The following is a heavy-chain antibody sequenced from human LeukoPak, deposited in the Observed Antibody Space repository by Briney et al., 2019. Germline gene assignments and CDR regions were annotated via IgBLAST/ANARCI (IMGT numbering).Heavy chain of an antibody. CDR1: GGSISSYY. D-gene: IGHD1-20*01. V-gene: IGHV4-59*01. CDR2: IYYTGNS. CDR3: ARLGYNWNSDY. Sequence: SETLSFICTVSGGSISSYYWSWIRQPPGKGLEWIGYIYYTGNSNYNPSLKSRVTISLNTSKNQFSLKLSSVTSADTAVYYCARLGYNWNSDYWGQGTLVTVSS. J-gene: IGHJ4*02.